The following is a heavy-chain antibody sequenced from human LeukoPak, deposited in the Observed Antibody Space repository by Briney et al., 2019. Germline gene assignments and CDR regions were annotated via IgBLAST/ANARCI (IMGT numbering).Heavy chain of an antibody. V-gene: IGHV3-48*02. CDR2: ISTSSSTI. D-gene: IGHD3-10*01. Sequence: GGSLRLSCAASGFTFSSYYMNWVRQAPGKGLEWVSYISTSSSTIYYADSVKGRFTISRDNAKNSLYVQMNSLRDEDTAVYYCAREIVGGYFDYWGQGTLVTVSS. CDR1: GFTFSSYY. CDR3: AREIVGGYFDY. J-gene: IGHJ4*02.